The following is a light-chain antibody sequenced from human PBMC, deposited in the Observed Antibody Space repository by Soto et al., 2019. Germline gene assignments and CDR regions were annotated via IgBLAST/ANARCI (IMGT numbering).Light chain of an antibody. CDR2: EVT. V-gene: IGLV2-23*02. CDR1: SSDVGNYEL. Sequence: QSALTQPASVSGSPGQSITISCIGTSSDVGNYELVSWYQQLPGKAPKLIIYEVTKRPSGVPNRFSGSKSGNTASLTISGLLAEDEADYHCCSFAGGSTYVVFGGGTKHRP. CDR3: CSFAGGSTYVV. J-gene: IGLJ2*01.